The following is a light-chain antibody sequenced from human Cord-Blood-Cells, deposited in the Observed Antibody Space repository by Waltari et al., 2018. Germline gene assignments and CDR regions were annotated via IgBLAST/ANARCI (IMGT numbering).Light chain of an antibody. V-gene: IGLV2-14*01. CDR3: SSYTSSSTLV. Sequence: QSALTQPASVSGSPGQSITISCTGTSSDVAGYNYVPWYQQHPGKAPKLMIYDVSKRPSGVSNRFSGSKSGNTASLTISGLQAEDEADYYCSSYTSSSTLVFGGGTKLTVL. CDR2: DVS. J-gene: IGLJ2*01. CDR1: SSDVAGYNY.